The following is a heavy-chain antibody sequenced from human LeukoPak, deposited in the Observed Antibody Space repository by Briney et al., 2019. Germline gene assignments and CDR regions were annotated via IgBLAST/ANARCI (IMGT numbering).Heavy chain of an antibody. Sequence: SETLSLTCTVSGGSISSYYWNWIRQPPGKGLEWIGYIYYSGSTNHNPSLNSRVTISLDTSKKQFSLKLSSVTAADTAVYYCARGRGILWWFDIWGKGTTVTVSS. CDR2: IYYSGST. CDR1: GGSISSYY. V-gene: IGHV4-59*01. J-gene: IGHJ6*04. CDR3: ARGRGILWWFDI. D-gene: IGHD2-21*01.